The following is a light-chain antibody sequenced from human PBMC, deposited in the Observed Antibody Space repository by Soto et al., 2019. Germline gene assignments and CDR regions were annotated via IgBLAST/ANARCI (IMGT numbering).Light chain of an antibody. CDR3: QQSYGTPII. CDR2: AAS. J-gene: IGKJ5*01. Sequence: DIQMTQSPFSLSAPVGDRVTITCRASQSISNYLNWYQQKQGKAPKLLIYAASTLQSGVPSRFSGSGSETDFTLTISSLQPEDSATYYCQQSYGTPIIFGQGTRLHIK. CDR1: QSISNY. V-gene: IGKV1-39*01.